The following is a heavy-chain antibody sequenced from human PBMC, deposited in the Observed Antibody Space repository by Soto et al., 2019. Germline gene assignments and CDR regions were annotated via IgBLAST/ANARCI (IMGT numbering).Heavy chain of an antibody. V-gene: IGHV3-23*01. CDR2: ISSSGGIR. J-gene: IGHJ5*02. Sequence: PGGSLRLSCAASGFNFNTFAMSWIRQAPGKGLEWVSHISSSGGIRDYADSVRGRFTISRDNSKNVLFLQMNSLRADDTATYYCAKDPPSPLTAIWVDPWGKGTLVTVSS. CDR1: GFNFNTFA. D-gene: IGHD3-9*01. CDR3: AKDPPSPLTAIWVDP.